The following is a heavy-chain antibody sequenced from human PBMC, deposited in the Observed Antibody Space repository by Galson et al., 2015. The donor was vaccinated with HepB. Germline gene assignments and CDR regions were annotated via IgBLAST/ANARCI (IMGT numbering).Heavy chain of an antibody. J-gene: IGHJ6*02. D-gene: IGHD4-17*01. CDR3: ARDERLYGDYANPDYYYGMDV. V-gene: IGHV3-21*04. Sequence: SLRLSCAASGFTFSSYSMNWVRQAPGKGLEWVSSISSSSSYIYYADSVKGRFTISRDNAKNSLYLQMNSLRAEDTAVYYCARDERLYGDYANPDYYYGMDVWGQGTTVTVSS. CDR2: ISSSSSYI. CDR1: GFTFSSYS.